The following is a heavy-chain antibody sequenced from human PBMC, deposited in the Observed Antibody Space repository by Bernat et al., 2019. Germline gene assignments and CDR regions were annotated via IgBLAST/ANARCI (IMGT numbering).Heavy chain of an antibody. J-gene: IGHJ4*02. D-gene: IGHD3-22*01. CDR1: GFTFSSYG. CDR3: ARDLGGVVVVIPIFDY. Sequence: QVQLVESGGGVVQPGRSLRLSCAASGFTFSSYGMHWVRQAPGKGLEWVAVIWYDGSNKCYADSVKGRFTISRDNSKNTLYLQMNSLRAEDTAVYYCARDLGGVVVVIPIFDYWGQGTLVTVSS. CDR2: IWYDGSNK. V-gene: IGHV3-33*01.